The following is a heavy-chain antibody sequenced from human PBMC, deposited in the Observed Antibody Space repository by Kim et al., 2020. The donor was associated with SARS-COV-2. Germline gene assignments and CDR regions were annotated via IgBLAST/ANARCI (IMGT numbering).Heavy chain of an antibody. CDR1: RGSIGSNF. J-gene: IGHJ4*01. D-gene: IGHD1-26*01. CDR2: IYGSGSA. Sequence: SETLSLTCTVSRGSIGSNFWSWVRLPPGKGLEWIGDIYGSGSANYNPSLKSRVTISVDTSKKQLSLKLYSVTAADTAVYYCARDQYSGRYNTHYFDPWG. V-gene: IGHV4-59*01. CDR3: ARDQYSGRYNTHYFDP.